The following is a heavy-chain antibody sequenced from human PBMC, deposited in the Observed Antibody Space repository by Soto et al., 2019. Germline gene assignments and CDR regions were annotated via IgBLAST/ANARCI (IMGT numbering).Heavy chain of an antibody. CDR3: AREYYDFWSGYYTGCWFDP. Sequence: GGSLRLSCAASGFTFSSYGMHWVRQAPGKGLEWVAVIWYDGSNKYYADSVKGRFTISRDNSKNTLYLQMNSLRAEDTAVYYCAREYYDFWSGYYTGCWFDPWGQGTLVTVSS. D-gene: IGHD3-3*01. J-gene: IGHJ5*02. V-gene: IGHV3-33*01. CDR1: GFTFSSYG. CDR2: IWYDGSNK.